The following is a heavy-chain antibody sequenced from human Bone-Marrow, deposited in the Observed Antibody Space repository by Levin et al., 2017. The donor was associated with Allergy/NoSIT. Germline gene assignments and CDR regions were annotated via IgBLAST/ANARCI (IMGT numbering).Heavy chain of an antibody. D-gene: IGHD3-3*01. CDR1: GFTFSSYG. CDR2: IWYDGSNK. Sequence: GGSLRLSCAASGFTFSSYGMHWVRQAPGKGLEWVAVIWYDGSNKYYADSVKGRFTISRDNSKNTLYLQMNSLRAEDTAVYYCARERDYYDFWSGYYYGDGNGMDVWGQGTTVTVSS. CDR3: ARERDYYDFWSGYYYGDGNGMDV. J-gene: IGHJ6*02. V-gene: IGHV3-33*01.